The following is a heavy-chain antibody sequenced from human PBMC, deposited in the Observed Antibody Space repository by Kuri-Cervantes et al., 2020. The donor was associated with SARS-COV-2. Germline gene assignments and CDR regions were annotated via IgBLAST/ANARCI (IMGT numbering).Heavy chain of an antibody. CDR3: ARDASSMLLEWSLDY. Sequence: GESLKISCAASGFTFSSYSMNWVRQAPGKGLEWVSSISSSSSYIYYADSVKGRFTISRDNAKNSLYLQMNSLRAEDTAVYYCARDASSMLLEWSLDYWGQGTLVTVSS. V-gene: IGHV3-21*01. J-gene: IGHJ4*02. CDR2: ISSSSSYI. D-gene: IGHD3-3*01. CDR1: GFTFSSYS.